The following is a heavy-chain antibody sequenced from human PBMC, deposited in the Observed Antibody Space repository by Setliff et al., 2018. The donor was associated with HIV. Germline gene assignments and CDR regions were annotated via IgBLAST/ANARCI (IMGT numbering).Heavy chain of an antibody. CDR2: IDSSGTT. D-gene: IGHD3-10*01. Sequence: SETPSLTCTISGGSFGVYRWSWIRQSAGRGLEWIGRIDSSGTTDYKPSLKGRVAISVDTSRNQFSLRVTSVTAADTAVYFCARDRHSSGLGSYGPWGPGILVTVSS. J-gene: IGHJ5*02. CDR1: GGSFGVYR. CDR3: ARDRHSSGLGSYGP. V-gene: IGHV4-4*07.